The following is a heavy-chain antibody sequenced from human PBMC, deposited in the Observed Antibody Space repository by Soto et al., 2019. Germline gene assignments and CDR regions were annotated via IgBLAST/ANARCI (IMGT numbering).Heavy chain of an antibody. J-gene: IGHJ4*02. V-gene: IGHV3-30-3*01. CDR1: GFTFSRYA. CDR3: ARAESSSWHHFDY. Sequence: QVQLVECGGGVVQPGRSLRLSCAASGFTFSRYAMHWVRQAPGKGLEWVAVISYDGSNKYYADSVKGRFTISRDNFQNTLYLQMNSLRAEDTAVYYCARAESSSWHHFDYWGQGTLVTVSS. D-gene: IGHD6-13*01. CDR2: ISYDGSNK.